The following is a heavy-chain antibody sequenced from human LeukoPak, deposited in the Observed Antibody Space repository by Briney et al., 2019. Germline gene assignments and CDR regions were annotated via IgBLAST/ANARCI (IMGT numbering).Heavy chain of an antibody. CDR1: GYSFTSYW. J-gene: IGHJ4*02. D-gene: IGHD3-10*01. V-gene: IGHV5-51*01. CDR2: ICPGDSDT. Sequence: GESLKISCKGSGYSFTSYWIGWVRQMPGKGLEWMGIICPGDSDTRYSPSFQGQVTISADKSISTAYLQWSSLKASDTAKYYCASGYSMVRGVFDYWGQGTLVTVSS. CDR3: ASGYSMVRGVFDY.